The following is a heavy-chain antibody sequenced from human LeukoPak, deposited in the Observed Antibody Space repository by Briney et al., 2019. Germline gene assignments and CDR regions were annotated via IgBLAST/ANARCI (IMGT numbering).Heavy chain of an antibody. V-gene: IGHV4-34*01. Sequence: SETLSLTCAVYGGSFSGYYWSWIRQPPGKGLEWIGEINHSESTNYNPSLKSRVTMSVDTSKNQFSLKLSSVTAADTAVYYCAGDCSSTSRYSTGFDPWGQGTLVTVSS. CDR2: INHSEST. CDR3: AGDCSSTSRYSTGFDP. J-gene: IGHJ5*02. D-gene: IGHD2-2*01. CDR1: GGSFSGYY.